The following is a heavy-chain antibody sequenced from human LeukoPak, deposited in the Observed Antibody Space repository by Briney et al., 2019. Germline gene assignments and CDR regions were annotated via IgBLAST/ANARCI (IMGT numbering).Heavy chain of an antibody. J-gene: IGHJ4*02. CDR3: TSNSGAYSSSWALDY. V-gene: IGHV3-33*01. CDR1: GFTFSSYG. Sequence: GGSLRLSCAASGFTFSSYGMHRVRQAPGKGLEWVAVIWYDGSNKYYADSVKGRFTISRDNSKNTLYLQMNSLRAEETAVYYCTSNSGAYSSSWALDYWGQGTLVTVSS. D-gene: IGHD6-13*01. CDR2: IWYDGSNK.